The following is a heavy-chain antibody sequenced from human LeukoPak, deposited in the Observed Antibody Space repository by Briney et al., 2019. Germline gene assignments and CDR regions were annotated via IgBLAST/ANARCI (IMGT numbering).Heavy chain of an antibody. CDR1: APSISSISNY. D-gene: IGHD2-21*01. V-gene: IGHV4-39*01. J-gene: IGHJ3*01. CDR3: VRLVVLGAFNF. CDR2: IYYSGST. Sequence: PPETLSPTCIVAAPSISSISNYCDRIRQPPGKGLEWIGSIYYSGSTYYNPSLKSRVTISVDTSKNQFSLKLSSVTGTVSAVYYLVRLVVLGAFNFWAQGTMVTVSS.